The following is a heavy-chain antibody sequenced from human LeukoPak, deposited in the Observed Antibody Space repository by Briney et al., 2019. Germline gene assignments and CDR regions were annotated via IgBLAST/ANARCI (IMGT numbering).Heavy chain of an antibody. V-gene: IGHV3-74*01. Sequence: SGGSLRLSCAASGFTFSSYWKHWVRRAPGKGLVWVSRINSDGSSTSYADSVKGRFTISRDNSKNTLYLQMNSLRAEDTAVYYCAKDLISTPRAGFGYWGQGTLVTVSS. CDR1: GFTFSSYW. D-gene: IGHD2/OR15-2a*01. CDR3: AKDLISTPRAGFGY. CDR2: INSDGSST. J-gene: IGHJ4*02.